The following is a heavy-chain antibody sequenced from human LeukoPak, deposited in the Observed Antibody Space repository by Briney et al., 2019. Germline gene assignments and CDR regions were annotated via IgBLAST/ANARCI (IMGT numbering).Heavy chain of an antibody. CDR1: GFTFSSYW. V-gene: IGHV3-74*01. Sequence: GGSLRLSCAVSGFTFSSYWVHWVRQAPGMGLVWVSRINPDGSRTDYADSVKGRFTISRDNAKNSLYLQMNSLRAEDTALYYCARLYSRGTDYWGQGTLVTVSS. CDR3: ARLYSRGTDY. J-gene: IGHJ4*02. D-gene: IGHD6-13*01. CDR2: INPDGSRT.